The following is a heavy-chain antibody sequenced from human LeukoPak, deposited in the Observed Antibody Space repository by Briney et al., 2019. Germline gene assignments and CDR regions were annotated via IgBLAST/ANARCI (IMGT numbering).Heavy chain of an antibody. J-gene: IGHJ4*02. CDR1: GGSLSGYY. CDR3: ARGVYGSGDY. V-gene: IGHV4-4*07. Sequence: SETLSHTCTVSGGSLSGYYWSWIRQPAGKGLGWIGRIYSRGSTNYNPSLKSGVTMSVDTSKNQFSLKLTSVTAADTAVSSCARGVYGSGDYWGQGTLVTVSS. D-gene: IGHD3-10*01. CDR2: IYSRGST.